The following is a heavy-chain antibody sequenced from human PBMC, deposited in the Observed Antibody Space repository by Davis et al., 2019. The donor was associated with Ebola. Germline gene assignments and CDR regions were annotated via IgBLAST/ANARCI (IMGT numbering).Heavy chain of an antibody. CDR3: ARSNPRRITIFGVAPRIYYYMDV. Sequence: SETLSLTCAVYGGSFSGYYWSWIRQPPGKGLEWIGEINHSGSTNYNPSLKSRVTISVDTSKNQFSLKLSSVTAADTAVYYCARSNPRRITIFGVAPRIYYYMDVWGKGTTVTVSS. V-gene: IGHV4-34*01. CDR2: INHSGST. D-gene: IGHD3-3*01. J-gene: IGHJ6*03. CDR1: GGSFSGYY.